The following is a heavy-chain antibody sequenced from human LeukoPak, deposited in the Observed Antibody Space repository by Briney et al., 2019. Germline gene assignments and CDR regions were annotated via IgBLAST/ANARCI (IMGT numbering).Heavy chain of an antibody. CDR3: ARERAAHTSSFDY. D-gene: IGHD2-15*01. V-gene: IGHV3-30-3*01. Sequence: PGGSLRLSCAASGFTFSSYAMYWVRQAPGKGLEWVAVISYDGSNKYYADSVKGRFTISRDNSKNTLYLQMNSLRAEDTAVYYCARERAAHTSSFDYWGQGTLVTVSS. CDR1: GFTFSSYA. CDR2: ISYDGSNK. J-gene: IGHJ4*02.